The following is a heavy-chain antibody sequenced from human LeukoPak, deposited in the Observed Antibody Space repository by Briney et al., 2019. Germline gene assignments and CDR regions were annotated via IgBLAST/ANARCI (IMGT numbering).Heavy chain of an antibody. D-gene: IGHD6-13*01. Sequence: GGSLRLSCAASGFTFSSYGMHWVRQAPGKGLGWVAFIRYDGSNKYYADSVKGRFTISRDNSKNTLYLQMNSLRAEDTAVYYCARAPAVYSTLDYWGQGTLVTVSS. CDR1: GFTFSSYG. CDR3: ARAPAVYSTLDY. J-gene: IGHJ4*02. CDR2: IRYDGSNK. V-gene: IGHV3-30*02.